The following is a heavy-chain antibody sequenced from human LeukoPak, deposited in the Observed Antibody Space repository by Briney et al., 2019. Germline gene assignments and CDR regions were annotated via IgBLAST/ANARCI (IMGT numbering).Heavy chain of an antibody. Sequence: PGRSLRLSCAASGFTFSSYGMSWVRQAPGKGLEWVSAISGSGGSTYYADSVKGRFTISRDNSKNTLYLQMNSLRAEDTAVYYCAKDNVRGVIITPVDYWGQGTLVTVSS. CDR2: ISGSGGST. D-gene: IGHD3-10*02. V-gene: IGHV3-23*01. J-gene: IGHJ4*02. CDR3: AKDNVRGVIITPVDY. CDR1: GFTFSSYG.